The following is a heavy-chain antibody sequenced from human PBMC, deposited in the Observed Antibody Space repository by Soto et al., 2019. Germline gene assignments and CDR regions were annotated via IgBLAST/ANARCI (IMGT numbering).Heavy chain of an antibody. CDR1: GFTFSSYA. V-gene: IGHV3-23*01. CDR3: AKLEGYGAVAMGSGAFDI. D-gene: IGHD6-19*01. CDR2: ISGSGGST. Sequence: GGSLRLSCAASGFTFSSYAMSWVRQAPGKGLEWVSAISGSGGSTYYADSVKGRFTISRDNSKNTLYLQMNSLRAEDTAVYYCAKLEGYGAVAMGSGAFDIWGQGTMVTVSS. J-gene: IGHJ3*02.